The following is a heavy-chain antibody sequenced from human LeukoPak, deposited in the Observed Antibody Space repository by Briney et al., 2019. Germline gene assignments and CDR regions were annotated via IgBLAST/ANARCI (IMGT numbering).Heavy chain of an antibody. J-gene: IGHJ4*02. D-gene: IGHD2-2*02. Sequence: GGSLRLSCTASGFTFSNAWMSWVRQAPGKGLEWVGRIKSKTDGGTTDYAAPVKGRFTISRDDSENTLYLQMNSPKTEDTAVYYCTTQLLYEHNFDYWGQGTLVTVSS. CDR1: GFTFSNAW. CDR2: IKSKTDGGTT. CDR3: TTQLLYEHNFDY. V-gene: IGHV3-15*01.